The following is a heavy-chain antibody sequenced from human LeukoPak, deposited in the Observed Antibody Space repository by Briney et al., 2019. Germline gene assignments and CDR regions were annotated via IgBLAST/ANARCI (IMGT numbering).Heavy chain of an antibody. CDR3: ARETSGWYVYYFDY. CDR1: GGSFSGYY. Sequence: NASETLSLTCAVYGGSFSGYYWSSIRQPPGKGLEWIGEINHSGSTNYNPSLKSRVTISVDTSKNQFSLKLSSVTAADTAVYYCARETSGWYVYYFDYRGQGTLVTVSS. J-gene: IGHJ4*02. D-gene: IGHD6-19*01. V-gene: IGHV4-34*01. CDR2: INHSGST.